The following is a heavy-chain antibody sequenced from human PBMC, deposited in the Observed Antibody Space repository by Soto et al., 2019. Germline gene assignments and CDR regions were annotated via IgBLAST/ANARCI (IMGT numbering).Heavy chain of an antibody. CDR3: ARGGYYDILTGYSARMGIDY. CDR1: GYTFTSYG. CDR2: ISAYNGNT. D-gene: IGHD3-9*01. J-gene: IGHJ4*02. Sequence: ASVKVSCKASGYTFTSYGISWVRQAPGQGLEWMGWISAYNGNTNYAQKLQGRVTMTTDTSTSTAYMELRSLRSDDTAVYYCARGGYYDILTGYSARMGIDYWGQGXLVTVSS. V-gene: IGHV1-18*01.